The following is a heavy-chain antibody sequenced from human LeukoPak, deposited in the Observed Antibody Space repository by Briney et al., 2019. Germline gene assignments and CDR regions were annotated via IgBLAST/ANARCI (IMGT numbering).Heavy chain of an antibody. CDR3: ASDGAYQPPRY. CDR1: GYVFTSYY. D-gene: IGHD2-2*01. J-gene: IGHJ4*02. Sequence: GASVKVSCKASGYVFTSYYIHWMRQAPGQGLEWMGKINPSGGRTNYAQKFQDRVTLTSDTSTSTAYMGLSSLRFEDTAVYYCASDGAYQPPRYWGQGTLVTVSS. V-gene: IGHV1-46*01. CDR2: INPSGGRT.